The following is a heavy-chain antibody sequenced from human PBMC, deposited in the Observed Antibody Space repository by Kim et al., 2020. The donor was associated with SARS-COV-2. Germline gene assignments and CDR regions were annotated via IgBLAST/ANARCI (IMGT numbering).Heavy chain of an antibody. CDR1: GFPFSTYA. V-gene: IGHV3-21*01. CDR2: ISSGHT. J-gene: IGHJ6*01. Sequence: GGSLRLSCAASGFPFSTYAFNWVRQAPGKGLECVACISSGHTFFADSVKGRFTISRDNSKSSLFLEMTSLRVEDTAVYYCAREEEGPNYG. CDR3: AREEEGPNYG.